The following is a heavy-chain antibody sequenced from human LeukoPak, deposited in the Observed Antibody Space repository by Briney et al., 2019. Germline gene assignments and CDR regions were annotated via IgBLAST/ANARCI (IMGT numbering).Heavy chain of an antibody. J-gene: IGHJ6*02. Sequence: PGGSLRLSCAASGFTFSSYGMHWVRQAPGKGLEWVAVIWYGGSNKYYADSVKGRFTISRDNSKNTLYLQMNSLRAEDTAVYYCAKPDVTAYYYYYYGMDVWGQGTTVTVSS. V-gene: IGHV3-30*02. CDR2: IWYGGSNK. CDR1: GFTFSSYG. CDR3: AKPDVTAYYYYYYGMDV. D-gene: IGHD2-21*01.